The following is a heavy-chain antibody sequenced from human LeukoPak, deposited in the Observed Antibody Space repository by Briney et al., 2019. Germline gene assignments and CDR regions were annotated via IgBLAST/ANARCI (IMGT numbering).Heavy chain of an antibody. CDR1: GGSFSGYY. Sequence: PSETLSLTCAVHGGSFSGYYWSWIRQPPGKGLEWIGEINHSGSTNYNPSLKSRVTISVDTSKNQFSLKLSSVTAADTAVYYCASGRPIVVVPAAKENWFDPWGQGTLVTVSS. CDR3: ASGRPIVVVPAAKENWFDP. J-gene: IGHJ5*02. CDR2: INHSGST. D-gene: IGHD2-2*01. V-gene: IGHV4-34*01.